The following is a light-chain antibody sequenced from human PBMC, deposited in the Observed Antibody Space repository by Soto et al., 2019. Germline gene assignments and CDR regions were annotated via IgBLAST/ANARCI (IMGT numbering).Light chain of an antibody. CDR1: SSGVENYNL. Sequence: QSALTQPASVSGSPGQSITLSCTRTSSGVENYNLVSWYQHHPGKAPKLMIYEGSQRPSGVSDCFSGSQSGNTASLTISGLQAEDEADYYCSSYAGAVVFGGGTKLTVL. CDR2: EGS. CDR3: SSYAGAVV. V-gene: IGLV2-23*01. J-gene: IGLJ2*01.